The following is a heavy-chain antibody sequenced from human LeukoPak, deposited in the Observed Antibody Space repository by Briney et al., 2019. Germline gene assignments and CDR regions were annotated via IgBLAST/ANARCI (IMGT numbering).Heavy chain of an antibody. Sequence: GGSLRLSCAASGFTFSSYAMSWVRQAPGKGLEWVSAISGSGGSTYYADSVKGRFTISRDNSKNTLYLQMNSLRAEDTAVYYCAREGHCGGDCYSGLFHAFDIWGQGTMVTVSS. J-gene: IGHJ3*02. CDR3: AREGHCGGDCYSGLFHAFDI. D-gene: IGHD2-21*01. CDR2: ISGSGGST. V-gene: IGHV3-23*01. CDR1: GFTFSSYA.